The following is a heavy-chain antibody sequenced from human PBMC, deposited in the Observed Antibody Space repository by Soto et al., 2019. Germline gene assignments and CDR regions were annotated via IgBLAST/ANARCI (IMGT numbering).Heavy chain of an antibody. CDR3: ARTPDYGDYHDAFEI. CDR1: GYSFTNYW. J-gene: IGHJ3*02. D-gene: IGHD4-17*01. Sequence: GESLKISCKGSGYSFTNYWIGWVRQMPGKGLEGMGIIDPNDSDTRRSPSFQGRVTISADKSISTAYLHWSSLQASDSAIYYCARTPDYGDYHDAFEIWGQGTMVTVSS. V-gene: IGHV5-51*01. CDR2: IDPNDSDT.